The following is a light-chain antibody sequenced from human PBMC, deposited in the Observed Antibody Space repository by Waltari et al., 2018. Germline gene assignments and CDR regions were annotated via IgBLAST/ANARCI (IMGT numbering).Light chain of an antibody. V-gene: IGKV3-15*01. CDR3: QQYDKWPPFT. Sequence: ETVLTQSPAVLSVSPGDRATLSCRASQSVGSKVAWYQQKAGQSPKLLIYGASTRASDIPASFSGSGSGTEFTFSISRLQSEDFAVYYCQQYDKWPPFTFGQGTNLELK. CDR1: QSVGSK. CDR2: GAS. J-gene: IGKJ2*01.